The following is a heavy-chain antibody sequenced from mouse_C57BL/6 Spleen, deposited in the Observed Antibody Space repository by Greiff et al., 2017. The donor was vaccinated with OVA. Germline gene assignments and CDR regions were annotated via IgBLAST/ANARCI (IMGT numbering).Heavy chain of an antibody. CDR1: GYTFTDYN. D-gene: IGHD1-2*01. CDR2: INPNNGGT. Sequence: VQLQQSGPELVKPGASVKMSCKASGYTFTDYNMHWVKQSHGKSLEWIGYINPNNGGTSYNQKFKGKATLTVNKASSTAYMELRSLTSEDSAVYYCAREKITTAFDYWGQGTTLTVSS. CDR3: AREKITTAFDY. J-gene: IGHJ2*01. V-gene: IGHV1-22*01.